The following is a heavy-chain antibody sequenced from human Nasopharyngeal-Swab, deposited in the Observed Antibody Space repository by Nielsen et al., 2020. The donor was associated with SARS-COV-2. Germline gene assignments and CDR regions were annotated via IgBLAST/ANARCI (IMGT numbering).Heavy chain of an antibody. V-gene: IGHV4-59*01. D-gene: IGHD3-3*01. J-gene: IGHJ4*02. CDR3: ARGVGFLAYYFDY. Sequence: LRLSCPVSGGSISSYYSSWIRQLPGKGLEWIGYIYYSGSTNYNPSLKSRVTISVDTSKNQFSLKLSSVTAADTAVYYCARGVGFLAYYFDYWGQGTLVTVSS. CDR2: IYYSGST. CDR1: GGSISSYY.